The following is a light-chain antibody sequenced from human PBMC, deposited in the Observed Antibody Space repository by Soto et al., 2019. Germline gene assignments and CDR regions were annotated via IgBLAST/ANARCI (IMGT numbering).Light chain of an antibody. CDR3: ATWSDSLKGWL. CDR1: SSDIGSNS. Sequence: QAVVTQPPSASRTPGQRVTIPCSGSSSDIGSNSVNWYQQLPGAAPRLLIYANDHRPSGVPDRFSASKSGTSASLAISGVRSEDESVYYCATWSDSLKGWLFGGGTKLTVL. CDR2: AND. V-gene: IGLV1-44*01. J-gene: IGLJ3*02.